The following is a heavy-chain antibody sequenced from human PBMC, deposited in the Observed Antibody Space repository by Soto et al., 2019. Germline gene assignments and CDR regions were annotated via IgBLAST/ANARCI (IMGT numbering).Heavy chain of an antibody. D-gene: IGHD3-10*01. Sequence: ASVKVSCKASGYTFTSYDINWVRQATGQGLEWMGWMNPNSGNTGYAQKFQGRATMTRNTSISTAYMELSSLRSEDTAVYYCARFPGGSGSYWPDYYYYMDVWGKGTTVTVSS. CDR1: GYTFTSYD. CDR2: MNPNSGNT. J-gene: IGHJ6*03. CDR3: ARFPGGSGSYWPDYYYYMDV. V-gene: IGHV1-8*01.